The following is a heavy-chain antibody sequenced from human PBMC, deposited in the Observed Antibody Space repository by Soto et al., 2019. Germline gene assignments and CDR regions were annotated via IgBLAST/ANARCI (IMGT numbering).Heavy chain of an antibody. CDR1: GFTFTDYS. D-gene: IGHD6-13*01. CDR3: AREPGYSGLYPMDV. Sequence: GGSLRLSCAVSGFTFTDYSMNWVRQAPGKGLEWLSSISPSGSYIYDADSVKGRFTISRDNAKKSLYLQMNGLRAEDTAVYYCAREPGYSGLYPMDVWGQGTTVTVSS. CDR2: ISPSGSYI. V-gene: IGHV3-21*01. J-gene: IGHJ6*02.